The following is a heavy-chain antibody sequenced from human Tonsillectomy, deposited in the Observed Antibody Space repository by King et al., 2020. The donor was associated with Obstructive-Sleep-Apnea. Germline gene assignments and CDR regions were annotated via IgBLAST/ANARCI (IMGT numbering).Heavy chain of an antibody. J-gene: IGHJ4*02. CDR1: GGTFSSYA. CDR3: ARDPERGYWGYVDY. D-gene: IGHD5-18*01. V-gene: IGHV1-69*09. CDR2: IIPILGIA. Sequence: QLVQSGAEVKKPGSSVKVSCKASGGTFSSYAISWVRQAPGQGLEWMGRIIPILGIANYAQKFQGRVTITADKSTSTAYMELSSLRSEDTAVYYCARDPERGYWGYVDYWGQGTLVTVSS.